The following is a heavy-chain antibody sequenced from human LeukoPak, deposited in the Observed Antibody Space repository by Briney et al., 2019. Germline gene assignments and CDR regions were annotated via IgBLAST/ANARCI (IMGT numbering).Heavy chain of an antibody. J-gene: IGHJ3*02. V-gene: IGHV3-30*02. CDR3: AKVATWYNWNYAGAFDI. Sequence: QAGGSLRLSCAASGFTFSSYGMHWVRQAPGKGLEWVAFIRYDGSNKYYADSVKGRFTISRDNSKNTLYLQMNSLRAEDTAVYYCAKVATWYNWNYAGAFDIWGQGTMVTVSS. D-gene: IGHD1-7*01. CDR1: GFTFSSYG. CDR2: IRYDGSNK.